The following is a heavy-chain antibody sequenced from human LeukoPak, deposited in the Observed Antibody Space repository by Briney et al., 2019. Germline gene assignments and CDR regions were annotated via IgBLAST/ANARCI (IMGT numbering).Heavy chain of an antibody. J-gene: IGHJ5*02. Sequence: SVKVSCKASGGTFNSSGISWVRQSPGQGLEWMGGIISFFGAAHYIQKFQGKLTITADESTSTAYMELSSLTSEDTAVYYCTRDPSVDYDLLSHWFDPWGQGTLVTVSS. CDR3: TRDPSVDYDLLSHWFDP. CDR1: GGTFNSSG. V-gene: IGHV1-69*13. D-gene: IGHD3-9*01. CDR2: IISFFGAA.